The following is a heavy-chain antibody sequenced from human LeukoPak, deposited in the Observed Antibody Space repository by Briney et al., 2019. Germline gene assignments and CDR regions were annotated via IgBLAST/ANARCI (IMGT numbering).Heavy chain of an antibody. J-gene: IGHJ5*02. CDR1: GGSFSGYY. CDR3: ASPYYYDSAFIS. D-gene: IGHD3-22*01. V-gene: IGHV4-34*01. CDR2: IYYSGST. Sequence: SETLSLTCAVYGGSFSGYYWSWIRQPPGKGLEWIGSIYYSGSTYYNPSLKSRVTISVDTSKNQFSLKLSSVTAADTAVYYCASPYYYDSAFISWGQGTLVTVSS.